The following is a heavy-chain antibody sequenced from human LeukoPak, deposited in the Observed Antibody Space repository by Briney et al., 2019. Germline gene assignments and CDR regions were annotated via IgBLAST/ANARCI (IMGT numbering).Heavy chain of an antibody. CDR2: IRYDGSNK. CDR3: AKDGVSGRVTGYYYYMDV. V-gene: IGHV3-30*02. J-gene: IGHJ6*03. CDR1: GFTFSSYG. D-gene: IGHD6-25*01. Sequence: GGSLRLSCAASGFTFSSYGMHWVRQAPGKGLEWVAFIRYDGSNKYYADSVKGRFTISRDNSKNTLYLQMNSLRAEDTAVYYCAKDGVSGRVTGYYYYMDVWGKGTTRTVSS.